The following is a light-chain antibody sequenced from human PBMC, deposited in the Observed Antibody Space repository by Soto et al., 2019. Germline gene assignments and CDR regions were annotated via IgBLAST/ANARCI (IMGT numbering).Light chain of an antibody. CDR3: QQYNSYSWT. CDR2: HAS. V-gene: IGKV1-5*01. J-gene: IGKJ1*01. CDR1: QNIGRW. Sequence: DIQMTQSPSTLSASKGDRVTITCRASQNIGRWLAWYQQKPGTAPNLLIYHASNLRGGVPSRFSGGGSGTELTLTISSLQPDDIATYSCQQYNSYSWTFGQGTKVEIK.